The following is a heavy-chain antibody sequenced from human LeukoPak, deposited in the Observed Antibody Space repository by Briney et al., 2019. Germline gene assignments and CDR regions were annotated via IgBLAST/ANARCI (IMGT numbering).Heavy chain of an antibody. CDR2: ISSSSSYI. CDR3: VRGGAARPDY. V-gene: IGHV3-21*01. Sequence: GGSLRLSCAASGFTFSSYSMNWVRQAPGKGLEWVSSISSSSSYIYYADSLKGRLTISRDNARNSLYLQIDSLRPEDTAVYYCVRGGAARPDYWGRGTLVSVSS. CDR1: GFTFSSYS. D-gene: IGHD6-6*01. J-gene: IGHJ4*02.